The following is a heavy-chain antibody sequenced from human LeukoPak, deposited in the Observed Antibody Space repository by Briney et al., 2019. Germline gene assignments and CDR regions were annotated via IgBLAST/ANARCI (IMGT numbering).Heavy chain of an antibody. V-gene: IGHV4-39*07. CDR1: GGSISNSSYY. D-gene: IGHD5-24*01. CDR3: ARDSRDGDY. J-gene: IGHJ4*02. Sequence: SETLSLTCTVSGGSISNSSYYWGWIRQPPGKGLEWIGSIYYSGSTYYNPSLKSRVTISVDTSKNQFSLKLSSVTAAGTAVYYCARDSRDGDYWGQGTLVTVSS. CDR2: IYYSGST.